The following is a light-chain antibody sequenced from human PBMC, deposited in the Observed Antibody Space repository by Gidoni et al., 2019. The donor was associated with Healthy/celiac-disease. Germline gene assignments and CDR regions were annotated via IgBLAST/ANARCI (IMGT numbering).Light chain of an antibody. J-gene: IGKJ1*01. CDR3: QQRYSTPLT. CDR1: QSISSY. CDR2: AAS. Sequence: DIQITHSPSSLSASVGDRVTITCRASQSISSYLNWYQQKPGKAPKLLIYAASSLQSGVPSRFSGSGSGTDVTLTISSLQPEDFATYYCQQRYSTPLTFXXXTKVEIK. V-gene: IGKV1-39*01.